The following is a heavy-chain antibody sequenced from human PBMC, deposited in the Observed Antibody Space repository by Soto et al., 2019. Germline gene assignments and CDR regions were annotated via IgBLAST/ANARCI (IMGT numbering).Heavy chain of an antibody. J-gene: IGHJ4*02. D-gene: IGHD3-3*01. CDR1: GFTFSSYA. CDR2: ISYDGSNK. CDR3: ARDTDFWSGSYFDY. V-gene: IGHV3-30-3*01. Sequence: PGGSLRLSCAASGFTFSSYAMHWVRQAPGKGLEWVAVISYDGSNKYYADSVKGRFTISRDNSKNTLYLQMNSLRAEDTAVYYCARDTDFWSGSYFDYWGQGTLVTVSS.